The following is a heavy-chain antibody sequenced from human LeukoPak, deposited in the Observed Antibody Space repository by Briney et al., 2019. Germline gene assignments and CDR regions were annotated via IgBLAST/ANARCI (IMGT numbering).Heavy chain of an antibody. D-gene: IGHD3/OR15-3a*01. CDR2: IYYSGST. CDR1: GGSISSYY. Sequence: SETLSLTCTVSGGSISSYYWSWIRQPPGKGLEWIGYIYYSGSTNYNPSLKSRVTISVDTSKNQFSLKLSSVTAADTAVYYCARCPLDTHYMDVWGKGTTVTVSS. J-gene: IGHJ6*03. CDR3: ARCPLDTHYMDV. V-gene: IGHV4-59*01.